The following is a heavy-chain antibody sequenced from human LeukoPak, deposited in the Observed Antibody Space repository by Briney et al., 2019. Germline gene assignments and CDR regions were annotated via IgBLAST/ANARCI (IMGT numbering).Heavy chain of an antibody. D-gene: IGHD2-2*01. J-gene: IGHJ6*02. CDR1: GYRFISYW. CDR2: IYAGDSET. V-gene: IGHV5-51*01. Sequence: GESLKISCKGSGYRFISYWIGWVRQMPGKGLEWMGIIYAGDSETRYSPSFQGQVTISVDKSISTAYLKWSSLKASDTAMYYCARRDGYCSSTSCYADYYYGMDVWGQGTTVTVSS. CDR3: ARRDGYCSSTSCYADYYYGMDV.